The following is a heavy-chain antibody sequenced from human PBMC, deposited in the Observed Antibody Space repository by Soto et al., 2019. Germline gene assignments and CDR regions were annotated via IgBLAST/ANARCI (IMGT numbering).Heavy chain of an antibody. CDR3: ARAWLLTTGWEYFDY. V-gene: IGHV4-4*07. CDR2: IYTSGST. D-gene: IGHD1-26*01. Sequence: QVQLQESGPGLVKPSETLSLTCTVSGGSISSYYWSWIRQPAGKGLEWIGRIYTSGSTNYNPSLKLRVTMSEDTSKSQFSLKLSSVTAADTAVYYCARAWLLTTGWEYFDYWGQGTLVTVSS. CDR1: GGSISSYY. J-gene: IGHJ4*02.